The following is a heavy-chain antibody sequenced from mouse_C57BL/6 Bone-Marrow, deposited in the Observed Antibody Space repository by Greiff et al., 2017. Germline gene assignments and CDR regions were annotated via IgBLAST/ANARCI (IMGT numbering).Heavy chain of an antibody. CDR1: GYTFTSYW. D-gene: IGHD1-1*02. V-gene: IGHV1-52*01. J-gene: IGHJ2*01. CDR2: IDPSDSET. CDR3: ARLIRGGYCFDY. Sequence: QVQLQQPGAELVRPGSSVKLSCKASGYTFTSYWMHWVKQRTIQGLEWICNIDPSDSETHYNQQFKDKATLTVDKASSTSYMQLSSLTSEDSAVYYCARLIRGGYCFDYWGQGTTLTVSS.